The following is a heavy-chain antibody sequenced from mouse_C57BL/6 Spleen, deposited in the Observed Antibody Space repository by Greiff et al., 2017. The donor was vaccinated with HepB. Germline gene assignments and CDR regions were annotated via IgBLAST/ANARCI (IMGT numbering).Heavy chain of an antibody. J-gene: IGHJ2*01. V-gene: IGHV1-15*01. CDR3: TRYGQLRKDD. D-gene: IGHD3-2*02. Sequence: VQLQQSGAELVRPGASVTLSCKASGYTFTDYEMHWVEQTPVHGLEWIGAIDPETGGTAYNQKFKGKAILTADKSSSTAYMKLRSLTSEDSAVYYCTRYGQLRKDDWGQGTTLTVSS. CDR2: IDPETGGT. CDR1: GYTFTDYE.